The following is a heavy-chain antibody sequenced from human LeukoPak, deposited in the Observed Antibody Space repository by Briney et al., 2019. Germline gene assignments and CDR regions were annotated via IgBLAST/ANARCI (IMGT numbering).Heavy chain of an antibody. V-gene: IGHV3-30*02. CDR1: GFTFSNYG. D-gene: IGHD2-2*01. J-gene: IGHJ3*02. Sequence: GGSLRLSCVTSGFTFSNYGMHGVRQAPGKGLEWVAFIRFDGSNKYYVDSVKGRFTISRDNSKNMVFLQMNSLRAEDTAVYYCAALQSYCSRTSCYGGDASHMWGQGTMVTVSS. CDR3: AALQSYCSRTSCYGGDASHM. CDR2: IRFDGSNK.